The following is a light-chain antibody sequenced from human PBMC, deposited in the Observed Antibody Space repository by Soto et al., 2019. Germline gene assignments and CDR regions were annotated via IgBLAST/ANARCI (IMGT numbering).Light chain of an antibody. Sequence: QSVLTQPPSASGTPGQRVTISCSGSSSNIGSNTVNWYQQLPGTAPKLLIYSNNQRPSGVPDRFSGSKSGTSASLAISGLQSEGEADYYCGSWDSSLSDYVFGNGTKVTVL. V-gene: IGLV1-44*01. CDR1: SSNIGSNT. J-gene: IGLJ1*01. CDR2: SNN. CDR3: GSWDSSLSDYV.